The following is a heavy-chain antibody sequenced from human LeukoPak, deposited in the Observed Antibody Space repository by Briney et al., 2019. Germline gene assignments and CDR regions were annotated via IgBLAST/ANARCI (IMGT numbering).Heavy chain of an antibody. CDR2: VSGSGGSS. CDR3: AKDAIPSI. CDR1: GFTFTSYG. V-gene: IGHV3-23*01. Sequence: QAGGSLRLSCAASGFTFTSYGMSWVRQAPGKGLDWVSAVSGSGGSSNYADSVTGRFTISRDNSKNTLYLQMNSLRAEDTAVYYCAKDAIPSIWGQGTMVTVSS. J-gene: IGHJ3*02. D-gene: IGHD2-21*01.